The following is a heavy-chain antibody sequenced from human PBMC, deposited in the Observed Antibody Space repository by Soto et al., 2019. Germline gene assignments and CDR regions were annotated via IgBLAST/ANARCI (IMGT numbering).Heavy chain of an antibody. Sequence: QVQLQESGPGLVKASQTLSLNCTVSGDPIGSGDFYWTWIRQTPGRGLEWIGNIYHSGTTSYNPSLGSRISISIDTAKNVFSLSLASVTVADTAVYFCARDLLVFDSSGFHFWVRGILVSVAS. CDR2: IYHSGTT. D-gene: IGHD3-22*01. CDR1: GDPIGSGDFY. J-gene: IGHJ5*01. V-gene: IGHV4-30-4*01. CDR3: ARDLLVFDSSGFHF.